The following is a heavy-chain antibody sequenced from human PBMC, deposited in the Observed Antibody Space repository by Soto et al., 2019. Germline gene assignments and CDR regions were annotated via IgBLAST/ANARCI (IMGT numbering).Heavy chain of an antibody. Sequence: GGSLRLSCAASGFTFSSYGMHWVRQAPGKGLEWVAVISYDGSNKYYADSVKGRFTISRDNSKNTLYLQMNSLRAEDTAVYYCAKEEKGLGNYYYYYMDVWGKGTTVTVSS. V-gene: IGHV3-30*18. D-gene: IGHD6-6*01. CDR3: AKEEKGLGNYYYYYMDV. CDR2: ISYDGSNK. J-gene: IGHJ6*03. CDR1: GFTFSSYG.